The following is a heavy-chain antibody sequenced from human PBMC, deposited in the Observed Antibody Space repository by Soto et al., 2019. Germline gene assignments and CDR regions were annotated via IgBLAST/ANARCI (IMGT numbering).Heavy chain of an antibody. CDR2: INAGNGNT. Sequence: ASVKVSCKASGYTFTIYAMHWVRQAPGQRLEWMGWINAGNGNTKYSQKFQGRVTITRDTSASTAYMELSSLSSEDTAVYYCVRSVAVPAAPDYWGQGTLVTVS. CDR1: GYTFTIYA. V-gene: IGHV1-3*01. D-gene: IGHD2-2*01. CDR3: VRSVAVPAAPDY. J-gene: IGHJ4*02.